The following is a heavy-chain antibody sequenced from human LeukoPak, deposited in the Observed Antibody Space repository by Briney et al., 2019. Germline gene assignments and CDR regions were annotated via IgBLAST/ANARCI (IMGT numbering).Heavy chain of an antibody. CDR1: GGSISSGGYS. Sequence: PSQTLSLTCAVSGGSISSGGYSWSWIRQPPGKGLEWIGYIYHSGSTYYNPSLKSRVTISVDTSKNQFSLKLSSVTAADTAVYYCARRREVGSGYYYIKYFDYWGQGTLVTVSS. CDR2: IYHSGST. D-gene: IGHD3-22*01. V-gene: IGHV4-30-2*01. CDR3: ARRREVGSGYYYIKYFDY. J-gene: IGHJ4*02.